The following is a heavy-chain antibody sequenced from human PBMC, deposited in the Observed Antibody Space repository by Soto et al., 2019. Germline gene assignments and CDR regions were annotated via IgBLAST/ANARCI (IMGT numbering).Heavy chain of an antibody. J-gene: IGHJ4*02. Sequence: SCPTLVNPTQTLTLTCTFSGFSLSTSGVGVGWIRQPPGKALEWLALIYWDDDKRYSPSLKSRLTITKDTSKNQVVLTMTNMDPVDTATYYCAHMYYYDSSGPPGYWGQGTMVTVYS. CDR2: IYWDDDK. CDR1: GFSLSTSGVG. D-gene: IGHD3-22*01. V-gene: IGHV2-5*02. CDR3: AHMYYYDSSGPPGY.